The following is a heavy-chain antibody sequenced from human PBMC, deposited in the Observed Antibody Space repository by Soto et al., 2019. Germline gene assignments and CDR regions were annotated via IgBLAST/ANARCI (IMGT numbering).Heavy chain of an antibody. D-gene: IGHD3-3*01. CDR1: GFTFSGYS. CDR2: ISSSSSYI. J-gene: IGHJ6*02. CDR3: ARDQTIFGVTKTTGMDV. Sequence: GGSLRLSCAASGFTFSGYSLNWVRQAPGKGLEWVSSISSSSSYIDYADSVKGRFTISRDNAKNSLFLQMTSLGAEDTAVYYCARDQTIFGVTKTTGMDVWGQGTSVTVSS. V-gene: IGHV3-21*01.